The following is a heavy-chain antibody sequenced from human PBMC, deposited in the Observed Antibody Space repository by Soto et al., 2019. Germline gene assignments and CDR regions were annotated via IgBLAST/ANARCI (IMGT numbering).Heavy chain of an antibody. CDR2: ISVYNGNT. CDR1: GYTFTSYG. D-gene: IGHD5-18*01. V-gene: IGHV1-18*01. CDR3: ARVPYGYSHGCLDY. J-gene: IGHJ4*02. Sequence: GASVKVSCKASGYTFTSYGISWVRQAPGQGLEWMGWISVYNGNTNYAQKFQGRVTMTTDSSTSTAHMELRGLRSDDTAVYYCARVPYGYSHGCLDYWGQGTLVTVSS.